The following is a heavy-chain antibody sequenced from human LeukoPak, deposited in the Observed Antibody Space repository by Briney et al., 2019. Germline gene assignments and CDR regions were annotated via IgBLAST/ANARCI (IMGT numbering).Heavy chain of an antibody. Sequence: SETPSLTCTVSGGSISSGDYYWSWIRQPPGKGLEWIGYIYYSGSTYYNPSLKSRVTISVDTSKNQFSLKLSSVTAADTAVYYCARGGTMVRGLQGVDIWGQGTMVTVSS. V-gene: IGHV4-30-4*08. J-gene: IGHJ3*02. CDR2: IYYSGST. CDR3: ARGGTMVRGLQGVDI. CDR1: GGSISSGDYY. D-gene: IGHD3-10*01.